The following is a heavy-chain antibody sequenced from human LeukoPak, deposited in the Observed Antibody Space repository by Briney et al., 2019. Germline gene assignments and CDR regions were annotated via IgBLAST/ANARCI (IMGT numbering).Heavy chain of an antibody. CDR1: GGSISSYY. J-gene: IGHJ4*02. CDR3: ARYGSAWAFDY. Sequence: PSETLSLTCTVSGGSISSYYWGWIRQSPGKGLEWIGYIYDSGSTKYNPSLKSRVTISVDTSKNHFSLKLTSVTAADTAVYYCARYGSAWAFDYWGQGALVTVSS. D-gene: IGHD1-26*01. V-gene: IGHV4-59*01. CDR2: IYDSGST.